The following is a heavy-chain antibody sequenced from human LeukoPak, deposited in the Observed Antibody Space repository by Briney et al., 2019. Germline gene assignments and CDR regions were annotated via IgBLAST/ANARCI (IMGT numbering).Heavy chain of an antibody. V-gene: IGHV3-48*02. CDR1: GFTFSSYS. Sequence: PGGSLRLSCAVSGFTFSSYSMNWVRQAPGKGLEWVSYISFSSSARYYADSVMGRFTISRDDAKNSLYLQMNGLRDEDTAVYYCAREARDSSGYYYIDYWGQGTLVTVSS. CDR2: ISFSSSAR. CDR3: AREARDSSGYYYIDY. D-gene: IGHD3-22*01. J-gene: IGHJ4*02.